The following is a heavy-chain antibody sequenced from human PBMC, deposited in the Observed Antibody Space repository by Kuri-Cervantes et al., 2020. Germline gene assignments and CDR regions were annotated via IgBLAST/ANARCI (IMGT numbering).Heavy chain of an antibody. V-gene: IGHV3-53*01. CDR3: AKDLGRYCSSTSCLSFDY. D-gene: IGHD2-2*01. J-gene: IGHJ4*02. CDR1: GFTVSSNY. CDR2: IYSCGST. Sequence: GGSLRLSCAASGFTVSSNYMSWVRQAPGKGLEWVSVIYSCGSTYYADSVKGRFTISRDNSKNTLYLQMNSLRAEDTAVYYCAKDLGRYCSSTSCLSFDYWGQGTLVTVSS.